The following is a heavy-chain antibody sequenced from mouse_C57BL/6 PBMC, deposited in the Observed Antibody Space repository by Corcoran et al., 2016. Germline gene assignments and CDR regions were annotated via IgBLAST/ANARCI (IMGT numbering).Heavy chain of an antibody. D-gene: IGHD1-1*01. CDR3: ARPRDYYGSEDYAMDY. J-gene: IGHJ4*01. CDR1: GYTFTDYY. Sequence: EVPLQQSGPVLVKPGASVKMSCMASGYTFTDYYMNWVKQSHGKSLEWIGVINPYNGGTSYNQKFKGKATLTDDKSSSTAYMALNSLTSEDSAVYYCARPRDYYGSEDYAMDYWGQGTSVTVSS. CDR2: INPYNGGT. V-gene: IGHV1-19*01.